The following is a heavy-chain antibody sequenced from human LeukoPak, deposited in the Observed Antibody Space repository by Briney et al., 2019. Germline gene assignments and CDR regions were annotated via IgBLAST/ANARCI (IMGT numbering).Heavy chain of an antibody. CDR2: ISSSSYI. J-gene: IGHJ4*02. V-gene: IGHV3-21*01. Sequence: KPGGSLRLSCAASGFTFSSYSMNWVRQAPGKGLEWVSSISSSSYIYYADSVKGRFTISRDNAKNSLYLQMNSLRAEDTAVYYCARDIDYYGSGSYQSNRQLIDYWGQGTLVTVSS. D-gene: IGHD3-10*01. CDR3: ARDIDYYGSGSYQSNRQLIDY. CDR1: GFTFSSYS.